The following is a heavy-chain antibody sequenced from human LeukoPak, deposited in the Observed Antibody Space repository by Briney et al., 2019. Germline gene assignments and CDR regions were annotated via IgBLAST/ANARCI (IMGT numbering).Heavy chain of an antibody. V-gene: IGHV4-30-2*01. Sequence: PSETLSLTCAVSGGSISSGGYSWSWIRQPPGKGLEWIGYIYHSGSTYYNPSLKSRVTLSVDRSKNQFSLKLSSVTAADTAVYYCARAGLRYFDWPYNWFDPWGQGTLVTVSS. CDR1: GGSISSGGYS. D-gene: IGHD3-9*01. CDR2: IYHSGST. CDR3: ARAGLRYFDWPYNWFDP. J-gene: IGHJ5*02.